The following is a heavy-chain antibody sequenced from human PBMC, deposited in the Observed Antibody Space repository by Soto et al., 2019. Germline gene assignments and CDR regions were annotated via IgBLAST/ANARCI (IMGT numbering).Heavy chain of an antibody. CDR1: GFTFSSYW. Sequence: GGSLRLSCAASGFTFSSYWMSWVRQAPGKGLEWVANIKQDGSEKYYVDSVKGRFTISRDNAKNSLYLQMNSLRAEDTAVYYCASPPVAAAGPSDAFDIWGQGTMVTVSS. CDR2: IKQDGSEK. D-gene: IGHD6-13*01. CDR3: ASPPVAAAGPSDAFDI. V-gene: IGHV3-7*01. J-gene: IGHJ3*02.